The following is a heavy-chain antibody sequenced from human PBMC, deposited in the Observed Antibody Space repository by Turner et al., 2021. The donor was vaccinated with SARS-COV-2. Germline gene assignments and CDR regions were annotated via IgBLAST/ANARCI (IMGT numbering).Heavy chain of an antibody. V-gene: IGHV4-59*01. CDR3: ARGRGGIVVA. J-gene: IGHJ5*02. CDR1: VGSISSYY. Sequence: QVQLQESGPGLVKPSATLSLTCTVSVGSISSYYWYWFRQPPGKGLRWIGNIYYNGITNYNPSLMSRVTISLATSKNQSSLKLSSLPAAETAVYYCARGRGGIVVAWGQGTPVTVSS. D-gene: IGHD6-19*01. CDR2: IYYNGIT.